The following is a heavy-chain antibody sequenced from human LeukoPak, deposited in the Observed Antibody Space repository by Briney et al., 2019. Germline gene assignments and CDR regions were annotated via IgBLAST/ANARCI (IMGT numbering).Heavy chain of an antibody. CDR3: TTPGYYDSSGFDY. CDR1: GFTFSNAW. CDR2: IKSKTDGGTT. J-gene: IGHJ4*02. Sequence: GGSLRLSCAASGFTFSNAWMSWVRQAPGKGLEWVGRIKSKTDGGTTDYAAPVKGRFTISRDDSKNTLYLQMNSLKTEDTAVYYCTTPGYYDSSGFDYRGQGTLVTVSS. D-gene: IGHD3-22*01. V-gene: IGHV3-15*01.